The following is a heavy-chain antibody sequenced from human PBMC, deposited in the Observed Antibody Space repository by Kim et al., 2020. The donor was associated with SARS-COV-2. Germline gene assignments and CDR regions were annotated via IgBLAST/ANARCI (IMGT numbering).Heavy chain of an antibody. CDR2: IYYSGST. CDR1: GGSISSSSYY. V-gene: IGHV4-39*01. Sequence: SETLSLTCTVSGGSISSSSYYWGWIRQPPGKGLEWIGSIYYSGSTYYNPSLKSRVTISVDTSKNQFSLKLSSVTAADTAVYYCARHPGGAGQLWSYYYYYYGMDVWGQGTTVTVSS. J-gene: IGHJ6*02. CDR3: ARHPGGAGQLWSYYYYYYGMDV. D-gene: IGHD5-18*01.